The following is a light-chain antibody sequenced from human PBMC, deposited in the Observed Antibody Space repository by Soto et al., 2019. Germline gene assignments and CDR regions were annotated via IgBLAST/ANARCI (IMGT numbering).Light chain of an antibody. J-gene: IGKJ5*01. V-gene: IGKV3-11*01. CDR3: QQRSVWPIT. CDR1: QNIGTS. Sequence: ILLTQSPATLSLSPGERATLSCRAGQNIGTSLVWSQQKPGKSPRLLIYDASHRATGVPARLSGSGYGTDLTLTISGIEHEDFEVYYCQQRSVWPITFGQGTRLEIK. CDR2: DAS.